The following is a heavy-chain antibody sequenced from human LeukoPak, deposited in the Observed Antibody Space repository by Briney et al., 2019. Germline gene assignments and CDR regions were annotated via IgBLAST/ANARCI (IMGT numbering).Heavy chain of an antibody. D-gene: IGHD1-26*01. CDR3: TTDPPGSYLAY. CDR2: ITSSSTYI. J-gene: IGHJ4*02. Sequence: MTWVRHSAGKGLEGVSSITSSSTYISYADSVKGPFSSSRYNTTISLYLQMNSLKIEDTSIYYCTTDPPGSYLAYWGQGTLVTVSS. V-gene: IGHV3-21*04.